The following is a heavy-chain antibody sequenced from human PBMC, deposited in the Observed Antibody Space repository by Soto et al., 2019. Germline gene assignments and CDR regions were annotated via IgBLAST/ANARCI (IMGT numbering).Heavy chain of an antibody. D-gene: IGHD3-22*01. CDR3: AREKYYYDSSGYYYYSDY. J-gene: IGHJ4*02. CDR1: GGSFSGYY. V-gene: IGHV4-34*01. CDR2: INHSGST. Sequence: SETLSLTCAVSGGSFSGYYWSWIRQPPGKGLEWIGEINHSGSTNYNPSLKSRVTISVDTSKNQFSLKLSSVTAADTAVYYCAREKYYYDSSGYYYYSDYWGQGTLVTVSS.